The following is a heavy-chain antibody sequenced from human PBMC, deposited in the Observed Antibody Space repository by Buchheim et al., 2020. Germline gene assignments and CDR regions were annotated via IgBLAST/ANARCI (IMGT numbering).Heavy chain of an antibody. CDR2: IKQDGSEK. CDR1: GFTFSNFW. CDR3: ARIVSHGTDY. V-gene: IGHV3-7*03. Sequence: EVQLVESGGGLVQPGGSLRLSCAASGFTFSNFWMGWVRQAPGKGLEWVATIKQDGSEKSYVDSVKGRFTISRDNAKNSVSLQMNSLRAEDTAMYYCARIVSHGTDYWGQGTL. J-gene: IGHJ4*02. D-gene: IGHD1-1*01.